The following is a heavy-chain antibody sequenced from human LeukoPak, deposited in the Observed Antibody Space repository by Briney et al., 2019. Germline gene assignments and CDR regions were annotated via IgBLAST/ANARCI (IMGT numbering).Heavy chain of an antibody. Sequence: ASVKVSCKASGGTFSSYAISWVRQAPGQGLEWMGGIIPIFGTANYAQKFQGRVTITADESTSTAYMELSSLRSEDTAVYYCARDLGYCSSTSCQRRYFDFWGQGTLVTVSS. CDR3: ARDLGYCSSTSCQRRYFDF. J-gene: IGHJ4*02. D-gene: IGHD2-2*01. CDR1: GGTFSSYA. V-gene: IGHV1-69*13. CDR2: IIPIFGTA.